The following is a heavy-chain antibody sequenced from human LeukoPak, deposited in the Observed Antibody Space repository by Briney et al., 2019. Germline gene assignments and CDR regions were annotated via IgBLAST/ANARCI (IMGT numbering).Heavy chain of an antibody. CDR3: ARSRTLLDSSVFDY. J-gene: IGHJ4*02. Sequence: PSQTLSLTCTVSGGSISSANYYWNWIRQPAGKGLEWIGHIYTSGGTNYNPSLKSRVTISVDTSKNQFSLKLSSVTAADTAVYYCARSRTLLDSSVFDYWGQGTLVTVSS. D-gene: IGHD3-22*01. CDR2: IYTSGGT. V-gene: IGHV4-61*09. CDR1: GGSISSANYY.